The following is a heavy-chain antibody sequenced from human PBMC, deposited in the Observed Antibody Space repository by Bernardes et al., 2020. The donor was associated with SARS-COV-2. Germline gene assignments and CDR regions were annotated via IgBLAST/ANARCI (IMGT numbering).Heavy chain of an antibody. J-gene: IGHJ5*01. Sequence: GWSLRLSCAASGFSFRSYAMSWVRQAPGKGPEWVSAIGAGGAGTHYADSVRGRFTISADESTNILYLQMDSLTVEDTAIYYCARPGLPVARTRWFDSWGQGTLVTVSS. CDR3: ARPGLPVARTRWFDS. CDR2: IGAGGAGT. V-gene: IGHV3-23*01. CDR1: GFSFRSYA. D-gene: IGHD6-19*01.